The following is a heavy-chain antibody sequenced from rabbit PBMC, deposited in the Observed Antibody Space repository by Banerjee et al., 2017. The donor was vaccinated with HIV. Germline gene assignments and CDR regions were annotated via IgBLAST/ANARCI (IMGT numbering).Heavy chain of an antibody. CDR2: INSGSSGST. D-gene: IGHD4-1*01. CDR1: GFSFSSNYW. J-gene: IGHJ3*01. Sequence: QSLEESGGDLVKPGASLTLTCTASGFSFSSNYWICWVRQAPGKGLEWIGCINSGSSGSTYYASRAKGRFSISRSTSLNTVTLQLTSLTAADTATYFCARDLSSSGWSDFALWGQGTLVTVS. CDR3: ARDLSSSGWSDFAL. V-gene: IGHV1S40*01.